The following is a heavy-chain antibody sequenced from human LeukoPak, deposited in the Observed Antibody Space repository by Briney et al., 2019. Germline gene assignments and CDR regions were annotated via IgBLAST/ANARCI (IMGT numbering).Heavy chain of an antibody. D-gene: IGHD2-2*01. J-gene: IGHJ6*04. CDR2: IYHSGST. V-gene: IGHV4-30-2*01. Sequence: PSQTLSLTCAVSGGSISSGGYSWSWIRQPPGKGLEWIGYIYHSGSTYYNPSLKSRVTISVDRSKNQFSLKLSSVTAADTAVYYCARDCSSTSCYPPYYYVMDVWGKGTTVTVSS. CDR1: GGSISSGGYS. CDR3: ARDCSSTSCYPPYYYVMDV.